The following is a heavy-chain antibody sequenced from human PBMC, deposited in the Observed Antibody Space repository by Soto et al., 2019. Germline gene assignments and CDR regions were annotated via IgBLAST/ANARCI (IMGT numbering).Heavy chain of an antibody. CDR2: INSDGNT. J-gene: IGHJ5*02. CDR3: ASARRLENWFDP. CDR1: GGSLFGYY. Sequence: SETMSLTCTVAGGSLFGYYCTWIRQPAGGGLEWIGRINSDGNTNYSPSLKSRVTMSVDPSRKHFSLNLTSVTAADTASYFCASARRLENWFDPWGPGIQVTVSS. D-gene: IGHD5-12*01. V-gene: IGHV4-4*07.